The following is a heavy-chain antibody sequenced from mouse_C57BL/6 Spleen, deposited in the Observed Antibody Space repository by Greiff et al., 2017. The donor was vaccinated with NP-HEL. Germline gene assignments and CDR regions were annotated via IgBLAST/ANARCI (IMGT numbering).Heavy chain of an antibody. D-gene: IGHD3-2*02. V-gene: IGHV1-69*01. Sequence: QVQLQQPGAELVMPGASVKLSCKASGYTFTSYWMHWVKQRPGQGLEWIGEIDPSDSYTNYNQKFKGKSTLTVDKSSSTAYMQLSSLTSEDSAVYYCARWRGSGLAYWGQGTLVTVSA. CDR2: IDPSDSYT. J-gene: IGHJ3*01. CDR3: ARWRGSGLAY. CDR1: GYTFTSYW.